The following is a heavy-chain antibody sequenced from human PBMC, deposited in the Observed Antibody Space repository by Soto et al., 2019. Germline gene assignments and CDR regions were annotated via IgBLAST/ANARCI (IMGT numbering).Heavy chain of an antibody. Sequence: QLQLQESGPGLVKPSETLSLTCTVSGGSISSSSYYWGWIRQPPGKGLEWIGSIYYSGSTYYNPSLKSRVTISVDTSKNQFSLKLSSVTAADTAVYYCASQRITMVRGVNNNSDYWGQGTLVTVSS. D-gene: IGHD3-10*01. V-gene: IGHV4-39*01. CDR1: GGSISSSSYY. CDR2: IYYSGST. CDR3: ASQRITMVRGVNNNSDY. J-gene: IGHJ4*02.